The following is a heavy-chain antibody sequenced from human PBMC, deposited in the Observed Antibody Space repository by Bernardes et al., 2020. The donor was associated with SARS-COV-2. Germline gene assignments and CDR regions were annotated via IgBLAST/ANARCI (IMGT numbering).Heavy chain of an antibody. D-gene: IGHD2-21*01. J-gene: IGHJ4*02. Sequence: GGSLRLSCAASGFTFDDYAMHWVRQAPGKGLEWVSGISWNSGSIGYADSVKGRFTISRDNAKNSLYLQMNSLRAEDTALYYCAKDSQPILWIGGVDYWGQGTLVTVSS. CDR3: AKDSQPILWIGGVDY. V-gene: IGHV3-9*01. CDR2: ISWNSGSI. CDR1: GFTFDDYA.